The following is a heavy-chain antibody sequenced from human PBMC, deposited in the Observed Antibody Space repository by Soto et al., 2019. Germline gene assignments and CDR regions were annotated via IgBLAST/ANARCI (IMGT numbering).Heavy chain of an antibody. D-gene: IGHD3-3*01. CDR3: AKGPIFGVENIYDY. J-gene: IGHJ4*02. V-gene: IGHV3-23*01. Sequence: EVQLLESGGGLLQPGGSLRLSCAASGFTFSSYAMSWVRQAPGKGLEWVSGMSGNGGSAYYADSGKGRFTISRDNSKKTLYLQMNSLRAEDTAVYYCAKGPIFGVENIYDYWGQGTPVTVSS. CDR1: GFTFSSYA. CDR2: MSGNGGSA.